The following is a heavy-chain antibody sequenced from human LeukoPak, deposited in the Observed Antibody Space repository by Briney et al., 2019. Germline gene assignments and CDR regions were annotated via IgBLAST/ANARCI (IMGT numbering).Heavy chain of an antibody. CDR3: ASSGVSSTSCYLY. CDR1: GYSFTSYW. V-gene: IGHV5-51*01. D-gene: IGHD2-2*01. CDR2: IYPGDSDT. Sequence: GESLKISCKGSGYSFTSYWIGWVRQMPGKGLEWMGIIYPGDSDTRYSPSFQGQVAISADKSISTAYLQWSSLKASDTAMYYCASSGVSSTSCYLYWGQGTLVTVSS. J-gene: IGHJ4*02.